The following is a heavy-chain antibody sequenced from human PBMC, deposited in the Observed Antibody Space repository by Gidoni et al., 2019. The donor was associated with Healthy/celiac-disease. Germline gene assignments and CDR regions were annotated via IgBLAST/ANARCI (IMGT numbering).Heavy chain of an antibody. Sequence: QITLKESGPTLVKPTQTLTLTCTFSGFSLSTSGVGVGWIRQPPGKALELLALIYWNDDKRYSPSLKSRLTITKDTSKNQVVLTMTNMDPVDTATYYCAESQLGYCSGGSCYSDYFDYWGQGTLVTVSS. V-gene: IGHV2-5*01. CDR1: GFSLSTSGVG. CDR3: AESQLGYCSGGSCYSDYFDY. CDR2: IYWNDDK. J-gene: IGHJ4*02. D-gene: IGHD2-15*01.